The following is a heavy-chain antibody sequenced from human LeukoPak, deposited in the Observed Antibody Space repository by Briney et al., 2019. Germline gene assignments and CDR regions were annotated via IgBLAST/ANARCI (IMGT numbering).Heavy chain of an antibody. Sequence: SETLSLTCTVSGGSISSYYWSWIRQPPGKGLEWIGYIYYSGSTNYNPSLKSRVTISVDTSKNQFSLKLSSVTAADTAVYYCARRGSTVQYDFWSGYEGGYFDYWGQGTLVTVSS. CDR3: ARRGSTVQYDFWSGYEGGYFDY. CDR2: IYYSGST. V-gene: IGHV4-59*08. D-gene: IGHD3-3*01. CDR1: GGSISSYY. J-gene: IGHJ4*02.